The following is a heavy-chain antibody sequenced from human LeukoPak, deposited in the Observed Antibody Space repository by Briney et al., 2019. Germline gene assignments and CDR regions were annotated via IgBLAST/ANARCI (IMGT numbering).Heavy chain of an antibody. D-gene: IGHD3-10*01. CDR3: ARISMVNYYYYMDV. CDR2: ISAYNGNT. CDR1: GYTFTNYY. V-gene: IGHV1-18*04. Sequence: ASVKVSCKASGYTFTNYYMVWVRQAPGQGLEWMGWISAYNGNTNYAQKLQGRVTMTTDTSTSTAYMELRSLRSDDTAVYYCARISMVNYYYYMDVWGKGTTVTVSS. J-gene: IGHJ6*03.